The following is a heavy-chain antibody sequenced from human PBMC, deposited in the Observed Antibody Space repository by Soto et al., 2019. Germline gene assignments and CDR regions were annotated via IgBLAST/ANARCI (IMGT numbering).Heavy chain of an antibody. V-gene: IGHV3-23*01. CDR3: AKDPPNTFRYSSGWYSSPIDY. CDR1: GFTFSSYA. CDR2: ISGSGGST. Sequence: GGSLRLSCAASGFTFSSYAMSWVRQAPGKGLEWVSAISGSGGSTYYADSVKGRFTISRDNSKNTLYLQMNSLRAEDTAVYYCAKDPPNTFRYSSGWYSSPIDYWGQGTLVTVSS. J-gene: IGHJ4*02. D-gene: IGHD6-19*01.